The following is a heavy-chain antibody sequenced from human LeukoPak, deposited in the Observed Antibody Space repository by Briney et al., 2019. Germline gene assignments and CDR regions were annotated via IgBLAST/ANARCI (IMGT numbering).Heavy chain of an antibody. CDR2: IIPIFGTA. CDR1: GGTFSSYA. D-gene: IGHD2-21*02. J-gene: IGHJ6*02. V-gene: IGHV1-69*13. Sequence: ASVKVSCTASGGTFSSYAISWVRQAPGQGLEWMGGIIPIFGTANYAQKFQGRDTITADESTSTAYMELSSLRSEDTAVYYCARVDEHIVVVTAIRYYGMDVWGQGTTVTVSS. CDR3: ARVDEHIVVVTAIRYYGMDV.